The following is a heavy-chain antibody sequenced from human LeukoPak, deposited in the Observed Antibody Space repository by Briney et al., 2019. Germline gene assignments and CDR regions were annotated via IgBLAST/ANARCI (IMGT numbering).Heavy chain of an antibody. CDR1: GYTFTDYY. D-gene: IGHD3-10*01. J-gene: IGHJ6*02. Sequence: ASLKVSCKASGYTFTDYYMHWARQAPGQGLEWMGWINPDSGGTHFAQKFQGRVTMTRDTSISTAYMELSRLRGDDTAVYYCAREAIRGAVAPYNYYGMDVWGQGTTVTVSS. CDR3: AREAIRGAVAPYNYYGMDV. V-gene: IGHV1-2*02. CDR2: INPDSGGT.